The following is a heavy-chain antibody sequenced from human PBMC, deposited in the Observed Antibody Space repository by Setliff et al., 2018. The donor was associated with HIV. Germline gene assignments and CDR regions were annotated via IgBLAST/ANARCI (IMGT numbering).Heavy chain of an antibody. CDR3: ARLGSGWSDSYYYAMDV. CDR1: GYSFINYG. D-gene: IGHD6-19*01. V-gene: IGHV1-18*01. CDR2: ISAYNGHT. J-gene: IGHJ6*02. Sequence: ASVKVSCKASGYSFINYGISWVRQAPGQGLEWMGWISAYNGHTNYAQNFQGRVTMTTDTSTSRAYMELRSLRSDDTAAYFCARLGSGWSDSYYYAMDVWGQGTTVTVSS.